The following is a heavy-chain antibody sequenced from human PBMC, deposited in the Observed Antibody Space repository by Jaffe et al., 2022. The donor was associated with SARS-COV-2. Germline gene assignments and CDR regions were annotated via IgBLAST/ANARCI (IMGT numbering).Heavy chain of an antibody. D-gene: IGHD3-10*01. CDR2: VSYDGNNK. J-gene: IGHJ6*03. V-gene: IGHV3-30*04. CDR3: ARGVGGSYYYYMDV. CDR1: AFTFTNYF. Sequence: QVQLVESGGGMVQPGGSLRLSCAASAFTFTNYFMHWVRQAPGKGLEWVSVVSYDGNNKYYAESLKGRFTISRDNSKNTLSLQMNSLRAEDTAVYYCARGVGGSYYYYMDVWGKGTTVTVSS.